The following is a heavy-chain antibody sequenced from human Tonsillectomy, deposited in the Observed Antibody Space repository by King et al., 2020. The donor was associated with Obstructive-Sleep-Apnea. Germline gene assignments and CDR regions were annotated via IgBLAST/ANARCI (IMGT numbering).Heavy chain of an antibody. CDR3: ARDPGVAGTTPDYYYGMDV. V-gene: IGHV4-38-2*02. Sequence: QLQESGPGLVKPSETLSLTCTVSGYSISSGYYWGWIRQPPGKGLEWIGSIYHSGSTYYNPSLKSRVTISVDTSKNQFSLKLSSVTAADTAVYYCARDPGVAGTTPDYYYGMDVWGQGTTVTVSS. J-gene: IGHJ6*02. D-gene: IGHD1-20*01. CDR1: GYSISSGYY. CDR2: IYHSGST.